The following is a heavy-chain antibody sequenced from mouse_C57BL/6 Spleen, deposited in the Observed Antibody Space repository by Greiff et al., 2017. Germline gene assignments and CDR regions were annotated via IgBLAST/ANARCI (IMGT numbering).Heavy chain of an antibody. J-gene: IGHJ2*01. Sequence: QVQLQQSGAELVMPGASVKLSCKASGYTFTSYWMHWVKQRPGQGLEWIGEIDPSDSYTNYNQKFKGKSTLTVDKSSSTAYMQLSSLTSEDSAVYYCARADSSHFDYWGQGTTLTVSS. CDR1: GYTFTSYW. D-gene: IGHD3-2*01. CDR3: ARADSSHFDY. V-gene: IGHV1-69*01. CDR2: IDPSDSYT.